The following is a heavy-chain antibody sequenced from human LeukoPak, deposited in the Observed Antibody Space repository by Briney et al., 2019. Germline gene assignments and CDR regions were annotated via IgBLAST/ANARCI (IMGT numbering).Heavy chain of an antibody. Sequence: GGSLRLSCAASGFTFSSYSMNWVRQAPGKGLEWVSSISSSSSYIYYADSVKGRFTISRDNAKNSLYLQMNSLRAEDTAVYYCARDSRDIRGGVTAIRTDWYFDLWGRGTLVTVSS. CDR1: GFTFSSYS. J-gene: IGHJ2*01. CDR2: ISSSSSYI. V-gene: IGHV3-21*01. CDR3: ARDSRDIRGGVTAIRTDWYFDL. D-gene: IGHD2-21*02.